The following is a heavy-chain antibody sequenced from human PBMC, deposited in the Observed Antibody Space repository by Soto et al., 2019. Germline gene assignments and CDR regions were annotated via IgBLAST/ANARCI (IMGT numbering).Heavy chain of an antibody. CDR1: GYSFTSYW. D-gene: IGHD3-10*01. CDR2: IYPGDSDI. Sequence: EVQLVQSGAEVKKPGESLKISCKGSGYSFTSYWIGWVRQMPGKGLEWMGIIYPGDSDIGYSPSFQGQVTISADKSISTAYLQWSSLKASDTAVYYCARRKWSYGSGSYPPKNYFDYWGQGTLVTVSS. J-gene: IGHJ4*02. V-gene: IGHV5-51*03. CDR3: ARRKWSYGSGSYPPKNYFDY.